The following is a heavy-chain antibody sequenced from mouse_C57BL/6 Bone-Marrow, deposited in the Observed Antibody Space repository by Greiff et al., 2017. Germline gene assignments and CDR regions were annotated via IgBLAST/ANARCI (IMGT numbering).Heavy chain of an antibody. CDR2: ISRGSGTI. D-gene: IGHD1-1*01. CDR3: ARRDYGSSTHWYFDV. Sequence: EVKLQESGGGLVKPGGSLKLSCAASGFTFSDYGMHWVRQAPEEGLEWVAYISRGSGTIYYADTVKGRFTISRDNAKNTLFLQMTSLRSEDTAMYYCARRDYGSSTHWYFDVWGTGTTVTVSS. CDR1: GFTFSDYG. V-gene: IGHV5-17*01. J-gene: IGHJ1*03.